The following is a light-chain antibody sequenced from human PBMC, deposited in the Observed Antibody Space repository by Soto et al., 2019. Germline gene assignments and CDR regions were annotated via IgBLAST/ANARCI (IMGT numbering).Light chain of an antibody. V-gene: IGLV2-14*01. CDR3: SSSTSTIVK. CDR1: SSDIGGYKY. CDR2: DVS. Sequence: QSALTQPASVSGSPGQSITISCTGTSSDIGGYKYVSWYQQHPGKAPKLMIYDVSRRPSGVSYRFSASKSGNTASLTISELQAEDEADYYCSSSTSTIVKFGGGTKVTVL. J-gene: IGLJ3*02.